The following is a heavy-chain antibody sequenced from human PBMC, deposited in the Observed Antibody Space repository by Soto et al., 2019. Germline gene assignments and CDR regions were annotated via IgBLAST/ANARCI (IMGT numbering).Heavy chain of an antibody. J-gene: IGHJ4*02. D-gene: IGHD4-17*01. V-gene: IGHV4-30-2*06. Sequence: QLQLQESGSGLVKPSQTLSLTCTVSGGSISSGGYSWNWIRQSPGRGLEWIGYIYHSGSTSYNPSLTSRLTILVDRSKNQFSLKLNSATAADTAVYYCARVAYGDYAFDLWGQGTLVTVSS. CDR3: ARVAYGDYAFDL. CDR2: IYHSGST. CDR1: GGSISSGGYS.